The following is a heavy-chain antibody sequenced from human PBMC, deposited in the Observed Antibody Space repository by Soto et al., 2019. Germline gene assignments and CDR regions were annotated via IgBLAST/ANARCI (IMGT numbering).Heavy chain of an antibody. CDR3: ARGRITMLH. V-gene: IGHV4-34*01. J-gene: IGHJ4*02. Sequence: QVQLQQWGAGLLKPSETLSLTCTVYDGSSSGYYWSWVRQPPGKGLEWIGEINPSGSTNYNPSLKSRVTISVDTSNNKFSLYVNSVTAADTAVYYCARGRITMLHWGQGTLVTVSS. D-gene: IGHD3-10*02. CDR1: DGSSSGYY. CDR2: INPSGST.